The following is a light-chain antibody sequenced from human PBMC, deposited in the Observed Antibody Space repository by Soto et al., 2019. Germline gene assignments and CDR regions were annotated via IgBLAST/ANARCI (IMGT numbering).Light chain of an antibody. CDR1: QSVSSY. J-gene: IGKJ5*01. CDR3: QQYGSSPT. Sequence: EMVMTQSPATLSVSPGERATLSCRASQSVSSYLAWYQQKPGQAPRLLIYGESSRATGIPDRFSGSGSGTDFTLTISRLEPEDFAVYYCQQYGSSPTFGQGTRLEIK. CDR2: GES. V-gene: IGKV3-20*01.